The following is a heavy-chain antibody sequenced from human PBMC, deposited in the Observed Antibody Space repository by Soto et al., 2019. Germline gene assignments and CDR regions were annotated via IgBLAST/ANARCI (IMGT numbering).Heavy chain of an antibody. CDR1: GGSISSGGYY. J-gene: IGHJ5*02. CDR3: ARDNGGSSPRWFDP. CDR2: IYDSGST. D-gene: IGHD3-16*01. V-gene: IGHV4-31*03. Sequence: SETLSLTCTVSGGSISSGGYYWSWIRQHPGKGLEWIGYIYDSGSTYYNPSLKSRVTISVDTSKNQFSLKLSSVTAADTAVYYCARDNGGSSPRWFDPWGQGTLVTVSS.